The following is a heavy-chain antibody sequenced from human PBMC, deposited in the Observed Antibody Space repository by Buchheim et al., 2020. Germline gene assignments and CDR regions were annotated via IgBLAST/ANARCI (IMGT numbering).Heavy chain of an antibody. V-gene: IGHV3-7*04. CDR3: ARVRDSVRDKYCFGMDV. J-gene: IGHJ6*02. Sequence: EVQLVESGGGLVQPGGSLTLSCAASGFTFSGHWMSWVRQAPGKGLEWVANIKQDGSEKHYVNSVEGRFIISRDNAKNSLYLQMNSLRAEDTAAYYCARVRDSVRDKYCFGMDVWGQGTT. D-gene: IGHD2-21*01. CDR2: IKQDGSEK. CDR1: GFTFSGHW.